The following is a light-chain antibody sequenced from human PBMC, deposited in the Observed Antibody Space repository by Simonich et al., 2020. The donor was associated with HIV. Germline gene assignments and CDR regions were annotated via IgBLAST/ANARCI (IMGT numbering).Light chain of an antibody. CDR2: WAS. V-gene: IGKV4-1*01. J-gene: IGKJ4*01. Sequence: DIVMTQSPDSLAVSLGERATINCKSSQSVLYSSNNKNYLAWYQPKPGQPPKLLIYWASTRESGVPDRFSGSGSGTDFTLTISSLQAEDVAVYYCQQYYGTPLSFGGGTKVEVK. CDR3: QQYYGTPLS. CDR1: QSVLYSSNNKNY.